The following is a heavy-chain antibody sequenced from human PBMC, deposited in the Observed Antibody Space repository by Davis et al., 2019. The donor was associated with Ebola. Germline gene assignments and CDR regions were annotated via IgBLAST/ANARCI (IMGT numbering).Heavy chain of an antibody. CDR1: GFTFSSYE. CDR3: ARDLRVRVLTYYYYYGMDV. CDR2: ISSSGSTI. J-gene: IGHJ6*02. V-gene: IGHV3-48*03. D-gene: IGHD3-10*01. Sequence: GESLKISCAASGFTFSSYEMNWVRQAPGKGLEWVSYISSSGSTIYYADSVKGRFTISRDNAKNSLYLQMNSLRAEDTAVYYCARDLRVRVLTYYYYYGMDVWGQGTTVTVSS.